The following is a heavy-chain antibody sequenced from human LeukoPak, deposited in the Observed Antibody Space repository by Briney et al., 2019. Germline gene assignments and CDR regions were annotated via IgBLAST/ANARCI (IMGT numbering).Heavy chain of an antibody. J-gene: IGHJ3*02. D-gene: IGHD2-2*02. V-gene: IGHV3-7*01. CDR2: IKQDGSEK. CDR3: ARERGGFCSGTSCYKAFDI. CDR1: GFTFSSYW. Sequence: GGSLRLSWAASGFTFSSYWMTWVRQAPGKGLEWVANIKQDGSEKYYVDSVKGRFTISRDSANYSLYLQLNSLRAEDTAVYYCARERGGFCSGTSCYKAFDIWGQGTMVTVSS.